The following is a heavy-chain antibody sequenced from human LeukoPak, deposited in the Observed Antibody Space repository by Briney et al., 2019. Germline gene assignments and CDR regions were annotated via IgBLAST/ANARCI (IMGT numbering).Heavy chain of an antibody. J-gene: IGHJ3*02. CDR1: GFTFSSYW. V-gene: IGHV3-7*01. CDR3: ARDPSGGAFDI. D-gene: IGHD3-10*01. Sequence: GGSLRLSCVASGFTFSSYWMSWVRQAPGKGLEWVANIKQDGSEKYNVDSVKGRFTISRDNAKNSLYLQMNSLRAGDTAVYYCARDPSGGAFDIWGQGTMVTVSS. CDR2: IKQDGSEK.